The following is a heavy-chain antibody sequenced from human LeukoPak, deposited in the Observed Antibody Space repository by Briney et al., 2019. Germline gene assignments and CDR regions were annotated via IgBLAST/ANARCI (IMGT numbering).Heavy chain of an antibody. CDR3: ARVLGYSSGWYLGHFDY. D-gene: IGHD6-19*01. CDR2: IYYSGST. CDR1: GGSISSYY. V-gene: IGHV4-59*01. Sequence: KPSETLSLTCTVSGGSISSYYWSWIRQPPGKGLEWIGYIYYSGSTNYNPSLKSRVTISVDTSKNQFSLKLSSVTAADTAAYYCARVLGYSSGWYLGHFDYWGQGTLVTVSS. J-gene: IGHJ4*02.